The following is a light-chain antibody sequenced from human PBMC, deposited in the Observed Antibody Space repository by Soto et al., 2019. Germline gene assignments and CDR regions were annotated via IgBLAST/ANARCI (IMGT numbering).Light chain of an antibody. CDR3: QQYNSYSNT. CDR2: AAS. Sequence: DIQMTQSPSSLSASVGDRVTITCRASQGISSYLAWFQQKPGEAPKSLIYAASTLQSGVPSKFSGSGSGTEFTLTISNLQPDDFATYYCQQYNSYSNTFGQGTKVDIK. CDR1: QGISSY. J-gene: IGKJ2*01. V-gene: IGKV1-16*02.